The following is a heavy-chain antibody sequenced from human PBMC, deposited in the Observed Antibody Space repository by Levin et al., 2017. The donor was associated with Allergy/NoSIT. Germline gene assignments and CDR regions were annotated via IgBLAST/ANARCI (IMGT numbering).Heavy chain of an antibody. CDR3: ARGMVPTTMSAFDI. D-gene: IGHD3-10*02. J-gene: IGHJ3*02. V-gene: IGHV1-69*01. CDR1: GGPFSNYV. Sequence: KISCKASGGPFSNYVITWVRQAPGQGLEWMGGLVPIFSTENYAQKFRGRVTIIADESSNTAYLEMRSLQSEDTAVYYCARGMVPTTMSAFDIWGQGRLVIVSS. CDR2: LVPIFSTE.